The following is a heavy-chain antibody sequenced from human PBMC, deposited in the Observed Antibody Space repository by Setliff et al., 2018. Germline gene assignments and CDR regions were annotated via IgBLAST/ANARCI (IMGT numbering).Heavy chain of an antibody. V-gene: IGHV4-59*02. CDR3: ARGQATSSRSSLVY. D-gene: IGHD6-6*01. CDR1: GASVSSHY. CDR2: ISYSGIT. Sequence: SETLSLTCNVSGASVSSHYWDWIRQPPGKGLEWIGFISYSGITTYNVSPKSRVSISVDTSKNQLSLTLSSVTAADTAVYYCARGQATSSRSSLVYWGQGILVTVSS. J-gene: IGHJ4*02.